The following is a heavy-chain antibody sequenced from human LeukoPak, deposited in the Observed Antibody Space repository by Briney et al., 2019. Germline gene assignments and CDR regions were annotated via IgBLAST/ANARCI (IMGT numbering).Heavy chain of an antibody. CDR3: ARAWMGTTTGYWFDP. CDR1: GGSISSGSYY. Sequence: SETLSLTCTVSGGSISSGSYYWSWIRQPAGKGLEWIGRIYYSGSTYYNLSLKSRVTILVDTSKNHFSLNLYSVTAADTAVYYSARAWMGTTTGYWFDPWGQGSLVIVSS. J-gene: IGHJ5*02. D-gene: IGHD1-26*01. V-gene: IGHV4-39*07. CDR2: IYYSGST.